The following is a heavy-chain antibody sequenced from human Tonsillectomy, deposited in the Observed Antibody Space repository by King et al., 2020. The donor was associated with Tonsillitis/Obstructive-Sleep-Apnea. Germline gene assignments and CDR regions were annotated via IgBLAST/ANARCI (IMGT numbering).Heavy chain of an antibody. J-gene: IGHJ5*02. Sequence: VQLVESGAEVKKPGASVKVSCKASGYTFTGYYMHWVRQAPGQGLEWMGWINPNSGGTNYAQKFQGRVTMTRETSISTAYMELSRLRSDDTALYYCARDGDVYCSSTSCYSLNWFDPWGQGTLVTVSS. V-gene: IGHV1-2*02. D-gene: IGHD2-2*01. CDR3: ARDGDVYCSSTSCYSLNWFDP. CDR1: GYTFTGYY. CDR2: INPNSGGT.